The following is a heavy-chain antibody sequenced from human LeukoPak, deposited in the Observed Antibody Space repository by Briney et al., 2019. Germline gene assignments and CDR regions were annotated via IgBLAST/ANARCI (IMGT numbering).Heavy chain of an antibody. J-gene: IGHJ6*03. D-gene: IGHD2-15*01. CDR2: IRSDGSTI. Sequence: PGGSLRLSCTASGFTFSSYEMNWVRQAPGKGLEWVSYIRSDGSTIFYADSVKGRFTISRDNAKNSLYLQMNSLRAEDTAVYYCARQRWSWYFYMDVWGKGTTATISS. CDR3: ARQRWSWYFYMDV. V-gene: IGHV3-48*03. CDR1: GFTFSSYE.